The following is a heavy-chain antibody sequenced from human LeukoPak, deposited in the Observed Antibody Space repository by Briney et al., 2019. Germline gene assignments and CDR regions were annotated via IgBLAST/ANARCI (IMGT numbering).Heavy chain of an antibody. V-gene: IGHV4-61*02. CDR1: GGSISSGSYY. Sequence: SETLSLTCTVSGGSISSGSYYWSWIRQPAGKELEWIGRIYTSGSTNYNPSLKSRVTISVDTSKNQFSLKLSSVTAADTAVYYCARDTEQWLARGSRYFDLWGRGTLVTVSS. CDR2: IYTSGST. CDR3: ARDTEQWLARGSRYFDL. J-gene: IGHJ2*01. D-gene: IGHD6-19*01.